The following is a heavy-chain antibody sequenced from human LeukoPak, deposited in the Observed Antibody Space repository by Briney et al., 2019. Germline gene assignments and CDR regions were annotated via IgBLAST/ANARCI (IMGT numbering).Heavy chain of an antibody. CDR2: IKQDGSEK. J-gene: IGHJ4*02. CDR1: GFTFSSYW. Sequence: GGSLRLACAAPGFTFSSYWMSWVRQAPGKGLEWVANIKQDGSEKYYVDSVKGRFTISRDNAENPLYLQMNSLRAEDTAVYYCARDLTLGYWGQGTLVTVSS. CDR3: ARDLTLGY. V-gene: IGHV3-7*01.